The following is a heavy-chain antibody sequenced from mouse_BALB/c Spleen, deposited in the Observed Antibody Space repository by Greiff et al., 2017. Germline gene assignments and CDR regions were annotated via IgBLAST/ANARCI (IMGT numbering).Heavy chain of an antibody. D-gene: IGHD2-3*01. CDR2: ISSGGSYT. V-gene: IGHV5-6*02. Sequence: EVMLVESGGDLVKPGGSLKLSCAASGFTFSSYGMSWVRQTPDKRLEWVATISSGGSYTYYPDSVKGRFTISRDNAKNTLYLQMSSLKSEDTAMYYCARTGWDYWGQGTTLTVSS. J-gene: IGHJ2*01. CDR1: GFTFSSYG. CDR3: ARTGWDY.